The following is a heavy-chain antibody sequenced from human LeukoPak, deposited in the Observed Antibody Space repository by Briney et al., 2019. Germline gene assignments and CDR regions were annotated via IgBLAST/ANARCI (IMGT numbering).Heavy chain of an antibody. CDR3: ASGLDGYNFDY. Sequence: PGGSLRLSCAASGFTLSSYAMHWVRQAPGKGLEYVSAISSNGGSTYYANSVKGRFTISRDNSKNTLYLQMGSLRAEDMAVYYCASGLDGYNFDYWGQGTLVIVSS. V-gene: IGHV3-64*01. CDR2: ISSNGGST. CDR1: GFTLSSYA. J-gene: IGHJ4*02. D-gene: IGHD5-24*01.